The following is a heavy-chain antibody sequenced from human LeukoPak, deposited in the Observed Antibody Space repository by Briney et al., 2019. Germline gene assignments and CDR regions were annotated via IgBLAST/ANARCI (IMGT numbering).Heavy chain of an antibody. CDR1: GGSISSSSYY. V-gene: IGHV4-39*07. CDR3: ARGPRGDYVIYYYMDV. D-gene: IGHD4-17*01. Sequence: SETLSLTCTVSGGSISSSSYYWSWIRQPPGKGLEWIGEINHSGSTNYNPSLKSRVTISVDTSKNQFSLKLSSVTAADTAVYYCARGPRGDYVIYYYMDVWGKGTTVTVSS. J-gene: IGHJ6*03. CDR2: INHSGST.